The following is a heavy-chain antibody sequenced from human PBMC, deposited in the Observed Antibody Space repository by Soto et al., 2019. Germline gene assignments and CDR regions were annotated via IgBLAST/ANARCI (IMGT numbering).Heavy chain of an antibody. V-gene: IGHV1-2*02. J-gene: IGHJ4*02. CDR1: GYTFAAYY. CDR3: ARDPDYGDYSGYFFDF. D-gene: IGHD4-17*01. Sequence: QVQLVQSGAEVKKPEASVKVSCKTSGYTFAAYYIHWIRQAPGQGLEWMGWINPTSGGTVYAQNFQDMVTMTRDTYISTAYMELRRLNSVDTAVYYCARDPDYGDYSGYFFDFWGQGTPVTVSS. CDR2: INPTSGGT.